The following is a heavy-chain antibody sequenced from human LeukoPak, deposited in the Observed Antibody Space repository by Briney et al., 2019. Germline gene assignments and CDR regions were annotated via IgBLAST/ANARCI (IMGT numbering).Heavy chain of an antibody. V-gene: IGHV3-33*01. J-gene: IGHJ4*02. CDR2: IWYDGSNK. Sequence: PGGSLRLSCAASGFTFSSYGMHWVRQAPGKGLEWVAVIWYDGSNKYYADSVKGRFTISRDNSKNTLYLQMNSLRAEDTAVYYCARGVRYCSGGSCYSYYFDYRGQGTLVTVSS. CDR1: GFTFSSYG. D-gene: IGHD2-15*01. CDR3: ARGVRYCSGGSCYSYYFDY.